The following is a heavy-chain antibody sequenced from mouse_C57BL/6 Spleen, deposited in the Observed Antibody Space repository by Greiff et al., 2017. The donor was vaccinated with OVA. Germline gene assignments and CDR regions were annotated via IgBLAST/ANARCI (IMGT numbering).Heavy chain of an antibody. D-gene: IGHD1-1*01. V-gene: IGHV3-6*01. CDR1: GYSITSGYY. Sequence: EVQLQESGPGLVKPSQSLSLTCSVTGYSITSGYYWNWIRQFPGNKLEWMGSISYDGSNNYNPSLKNRISITRDTSKNQFFLKLNSVTTEDTATYYCARDYYGSRHEFAYWGQGTLVTVSA. CDR3: ARDYYGSRHEFAY. J-gene: IGHJ3*01. CDR2: ISYDGSN.